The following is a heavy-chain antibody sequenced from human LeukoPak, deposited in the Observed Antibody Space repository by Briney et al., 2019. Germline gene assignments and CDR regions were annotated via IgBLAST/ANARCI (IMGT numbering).Heavy chain of an antibody. CDR1: GGSISNTNW. Sequence: SETLPLTCGVSGGSISNTNWWSWVRQPPGQGLEWIGEISLTGLTHYNPSRESRITVALDKSKNHLSLSLTSVTAADTAVYYCSRENGAFSPFGYWGQGTLVTV. D-gene: IGHD2-8*01. CDR2: ISLTGLT. V-gene: IGHV4-4*02. J-gene: IGHJ4*02. CDR3: SRENGAFSPFGY.